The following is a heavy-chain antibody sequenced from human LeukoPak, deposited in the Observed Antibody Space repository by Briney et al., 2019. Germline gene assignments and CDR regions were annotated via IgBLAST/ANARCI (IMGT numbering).Heavy chain of an antibody. J-gene: IGHJ5*02. CDR3: ARGVYCSGGSCLRNWFDP. D-gene: IGHD2-15*01. V-gene: IGHV3-48*01. CDR2: ISSSSSTI. Sequence: PGGSLSLSCAAAGFTFSSYDMNWVRQASGKGLEWVAYISSSSSTIYYADSVKGRFTISRDNAKNSLYLQMNSLRAEDTAVYYCARGVYCSGGSCLRNWFDPWGQGTLVTVSS. CDR1: GFTFSSYD.